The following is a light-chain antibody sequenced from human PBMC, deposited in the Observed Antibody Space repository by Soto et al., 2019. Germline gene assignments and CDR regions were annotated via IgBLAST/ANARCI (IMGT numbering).Light chain of an antibody. CDR1: SGHSNYA. Sequence: QLVLTQSPSASASLGASVRLTCILSSGHSNYAIAWHQQQPEKGPQFLMKIYSDGRYSKGDGIPDRFSGSSSGAERFLTISSLQSEDEGDYYCQTWGAGIRVFGGGTKLTVL. V-gene: IGLV4-69*01. CDR3: QTWGAGIRV. J-gene: IGLJ3*02. CDR2: IYSDGRY.